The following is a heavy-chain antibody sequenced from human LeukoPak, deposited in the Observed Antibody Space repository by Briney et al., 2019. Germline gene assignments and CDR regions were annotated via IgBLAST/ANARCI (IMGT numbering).Heavy chain of an antibody. Sequence: SETLSLTCAVYGGSFSGYYWSWIRQPPGKGLEWIGEINHSGSTNYNPSLKSRVTISVDTSKNQFSLKLSSVTAADTAVYYCARGRQWLGHAVDYWGQGTLVTVSS. CDR1: GGSFSGYY. CDR2: INHSGST. D-gene: IGHD6-19*01. V-gene: IGHV4-34*01. J-gene: IGHJ4*02. CDR3: ARGRQWLGHAVDY.